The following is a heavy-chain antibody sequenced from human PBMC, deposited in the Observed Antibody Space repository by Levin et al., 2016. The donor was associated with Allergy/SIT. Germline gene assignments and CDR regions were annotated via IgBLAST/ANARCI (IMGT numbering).Heavy chain of an antibody. J-gene: IGHJ6*02. CDR2: IYYSGSA. CDR3: ARDYPPTVTTDYHMDV. D-gene: IGHD4-11*01. V-gene: IGHV4-59*01. CDR1: GGSISSYY. Sequence: SETLSLTCTVSGGSISSYYWNWIRQPPGKGLEWIGYIYYSGSANYNPSLKSRVTMSIDTSKNQFSLKLTSVTAADTAVYYCARDYPPTVTTDYHMDVWGQGTTVTVSS.